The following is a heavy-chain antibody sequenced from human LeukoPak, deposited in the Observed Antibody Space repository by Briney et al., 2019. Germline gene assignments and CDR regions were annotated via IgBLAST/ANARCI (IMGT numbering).Heavy chain of an antibody. CDR1: GGTFSSYA. J-gene: IGHJ5*02. CDR3: ARTYFYDSSGYYRGYNWFDP. V-gene: IGHV1-69*01. D-gene: IGHD3-22*01. Sequence: ASVKVSCNASGGTFSSYAISWVRQAPGQGLEWMGGIIPIFGTANYAQKFQGRVTISADESTSTAYMELSSLRSEDTAVYYCARTYFYDSSGYYRGYNWFDPWGQGTLVTVSS. CDR2: IIPIFGTA.